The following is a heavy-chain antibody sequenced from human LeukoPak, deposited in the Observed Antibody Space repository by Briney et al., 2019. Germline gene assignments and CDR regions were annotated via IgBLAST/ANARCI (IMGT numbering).Heavy chain of an antibody. V-gene: IGHV4-4*07. CDR2: IYSSGST. J-gene: IGHJ5*02. D-gene: IGHD3-10*01. Sequence: PSETLSLTCTVSGVSISRYYWSWIRQPAGKGLEWIGRIYSSGSTTYNPSLKSRVTMSIDTSKNQFSLKLSFVTAADTAVYYCARDSGTTGELKFDPAGQGTLVTVSS. CDR1: GVSISRYY. CDR3: ARDSGTTGELKFDP.